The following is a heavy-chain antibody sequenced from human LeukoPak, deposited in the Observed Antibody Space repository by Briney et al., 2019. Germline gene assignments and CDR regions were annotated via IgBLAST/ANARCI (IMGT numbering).Heavy chain of an antibody. Sequence: GGSLRLSRAASGFTFSSHGMHWVRQAPGRGLEWVAVIWYDGSNKYYADSVMRRITISRDNSKNTMYLQMNSLSAKDTAVYYCAKDRSSSSYYKDVWGKGTTVTVSS. CDR2: IWYDGSNK. CDR3: AKDRSSSSYYKDV. V-gene: IGHV3-33*06. J-gene: IGHJ6*03. D-gene: IGHD6-6*01. CDR1: GFTFSSHG.